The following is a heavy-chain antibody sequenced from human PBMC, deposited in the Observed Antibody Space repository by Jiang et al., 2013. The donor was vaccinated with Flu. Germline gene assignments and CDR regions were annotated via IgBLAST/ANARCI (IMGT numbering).Heavy chain of an antibody. J-gene: IGHJ1*01. CDR1: GFAFSYYA. V-gene: IGHV3-23*01. Sequence: VQLLESGGDWVQPGGSLRLSCAASGFAFSYYAMAWVRQAPGKGLEWVSATGGTGGSTYYADSVKGRFTISRDNSKNTLYLQMNSLRAEDTAVYYCAAQWYGGNSFKHWGQGTLVTVSS. CDR3: AAQWYGGNSFKH. D-gene: IGHD4-23*01. CDR2: TGGTGGST.